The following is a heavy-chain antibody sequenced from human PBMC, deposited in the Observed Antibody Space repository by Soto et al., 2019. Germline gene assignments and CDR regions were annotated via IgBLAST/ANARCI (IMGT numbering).Heavy chain of an antibody. J-gene: IGHJ6*02. CDR1: GFTFSSYA. Sequence: GGSLRLSCAASGFTFSSYAMSWVRQAPGKGLEWVSAISGSGGSTYYADSVKGRFTISRDNSKNTLYLQMNSLRAEDTAVYYCAKDQNPGIAVAYTYYYGMDVWGQGTTVTVSS. V-gene: IGHV3-23*01. D-gene: IGHD6-19*01. CDR2: ISGSGGST. CDR3: AKDQNPGIAVAYTYYYGMDV.